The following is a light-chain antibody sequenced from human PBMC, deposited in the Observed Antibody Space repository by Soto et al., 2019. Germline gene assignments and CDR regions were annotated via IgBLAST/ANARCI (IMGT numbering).Light chain of an antibody. CDR1: QRISRP. V-gene: IGKV1-5*03. CDR3: LQYQSYWT. J-gene: IGKJ1*01. CDR2: QAY. Sequence: DIQRTQSPSTLSASVGDRVTVTCRASQRISRPLAWYQQNPGKAPNLMIYQAYNIETGVPSRFSGSGSGTAFTLTSSSRQTDDLATYYCLQYQSYWTFGQGTKVAVK.